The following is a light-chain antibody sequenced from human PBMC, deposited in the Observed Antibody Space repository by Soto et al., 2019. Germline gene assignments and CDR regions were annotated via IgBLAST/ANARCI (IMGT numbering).Light chain of an antibody. CDR1: SSDVGGYNY. CDR2: EVT. CDR3: SSHAGIINVV. J-gene: IGLJ3*02. Sequence: QSALTQPPSASGSPGQSVTISCTGTSSDVGGYNYVSWYQQHPGKAPKLIIYEVTKRPSGVPDRFPGSKSGNTASLTVSGLLAEDEADYYRSSHAGIINVVFGGGTKLTVL. V-gene: IGLV2-8*01.